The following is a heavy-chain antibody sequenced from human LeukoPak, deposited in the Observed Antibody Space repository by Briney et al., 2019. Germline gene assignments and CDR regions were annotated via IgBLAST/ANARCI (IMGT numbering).Heavy chain of an antibody. J-gene: IGHJ4*02. Sequence: ASVKVSCKASGYTFTAYYIHWVRQAPGQRLEWMGWVSPNNGGTNYAQKFQGRVTMTGDTSISTLYMDLNSLRSDDTAVYYCARSDVLYASQGEARYFNHWGQGTLVTVSS. CDR3: ARSDVLYASQGEARYFNH. CDR1: GYTFTAYY. D-gene: IGHD3-16*01. V-gene: IGHV1-2*02. CDR2: VSPNNGGT.